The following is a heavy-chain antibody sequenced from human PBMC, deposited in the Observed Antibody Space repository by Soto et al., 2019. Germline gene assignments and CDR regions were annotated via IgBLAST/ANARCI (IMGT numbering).Heavy chain of an antibody. D-gene: IGHD3-3*01. J-gene: IGHJ6*02. CDR3: AKEVWSGPMDV. V-gene: IGHV3-30*18. Sequence: QVQLVESGGGVVQPGRSLRLSCAASGFIFSSYGMHWVRQAPGKGLEWVAVISYEGSNKYYADSVKGRFTISRDNSKNTLYLQMNSLRAEDTAVYYCAKEVWSGPMDVWGQGTTVTVSS. CDR1: GFIFSSYG. CDR2: ISYEGSNK.